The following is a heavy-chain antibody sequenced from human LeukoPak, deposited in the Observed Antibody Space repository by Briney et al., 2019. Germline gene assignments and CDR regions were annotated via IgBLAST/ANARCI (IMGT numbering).Heavy chain of an antibody. V-gene: IGHV3-48*01. Sequence: PGGSLRLSCAASGFTFSSYSMNWVRQAPGKGLEWVSYISSSSSTIYYADSVKGRFTISRDTSKNTLYLQMSSLRAEDTAVYYCAKDGYRNGWSGNYFDSWGQGTLVTVSS. CDR3: AKDGYRNGWSGNYFDS. D-gene: IGHD6-19*01. CDR2: ISSSSSTI. CDR1: GFTFSSYS. J-gene: IGHJ4*02.